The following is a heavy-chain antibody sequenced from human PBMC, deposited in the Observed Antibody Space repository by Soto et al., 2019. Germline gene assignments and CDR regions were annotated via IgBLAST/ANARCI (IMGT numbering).Heavy chain of an antibody. D-gene: IGHD2-8*01. CDR1: GGSISSSSYY. CDR2: TCYSGST. J-gene: IGHJ4*02. CDR3: ARDALLTGGVLDY. V-gene: IGHV4-39*02. Sequence: QLQLQESGPGLVKPSETLSLTCTVSGGSISSSSYYWGWIRRPPGKGLEWIGSTCYSGSTYYNPSLKRGVTISVDTSKNQFSLKLSSVTAADTAVYYCARDALLTGGVLDYWGQGTLVTVSS.